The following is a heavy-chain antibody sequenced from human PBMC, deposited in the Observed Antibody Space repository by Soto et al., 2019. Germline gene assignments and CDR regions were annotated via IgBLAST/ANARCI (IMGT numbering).Heavy chain of an antibody. CDR3: ASAYVWGSYRIDY. Sequence: QVQLQESGPGLVKPSETLSLTCTVSGGSVSSGSYYWSWIRQPPGKGLEWIGYIYYSGSTNYNHSLKSRVTISVDTSKNQFSLKLSSVTAADTAVYYCASAYVWGSYRIDYWGQGTLVTVSS. V-gene: IGHV4-61*01. D-gene: IGHD3-16*02. CDR2: IYYSGST. J-gene: IGHJ4*02. CDR1: GGSVSSGSYY.